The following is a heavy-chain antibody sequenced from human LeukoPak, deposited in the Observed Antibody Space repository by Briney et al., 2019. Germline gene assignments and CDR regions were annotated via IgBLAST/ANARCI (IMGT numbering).Heavy chain of an antibody. J-gene: IGHJ4*02. CDR3: AKEHNWTAGDFDY. CDR2: IRYDRSNK. Sequence: GGSLRLSCAASGFTFSSYSMNWVRQAPGKGLEWVAFIRYDRSNKYYADSVKGRFTISRDNSKNTLYLQMNSLRAEDTAVYYCAKEHNWTAGDFDYWGQGTLVTVSS. V-gene: IGHV3-30*02. D-gene: IGHD1-1*01. CDR1: GFTFSSYS.